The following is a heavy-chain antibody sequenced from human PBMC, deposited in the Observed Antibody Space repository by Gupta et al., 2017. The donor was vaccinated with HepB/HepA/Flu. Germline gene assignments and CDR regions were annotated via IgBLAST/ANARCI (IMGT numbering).Heavy chain of an antibody. J-gene: IGHJ4*02. CDR3: ARDSKVDNWNDTYYFDY. CDR1: RYS. D-gene: IGHD1-1*01. CDR2: ISTSSTYI. Sequence: RYSMNWVRQAPGKGLEWVSSISTSSTYIYYADSVKGRFTFSRDNAKNSLYLQMNSLRAEDTAVDYCARDSKVDNWNDTYYFDYWGQGTLVTVSS. V-gene: IGHV3-21*01.